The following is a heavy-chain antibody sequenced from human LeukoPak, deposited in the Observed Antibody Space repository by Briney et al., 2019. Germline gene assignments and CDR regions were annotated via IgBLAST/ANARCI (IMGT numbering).Heavy chain of an antibody. CDR1: GGSFSGYY. Sequence: SETLSLTCAVYGGSFSGYYWSWIRQPPGKGLEWIGEINHSGSTNYNPSLKSRVTISVDTSKNQFSLKVSSVTAADTAVYYCARGFDYYASGSPLGMDVWGKGTTVSVSS. CDR2: INHSGST. D-gene: IGHD3-10*01. CDR3: ARGFDYYASGSPLGMDV. J-gene: IGHJ6*04. V-gene: IGHV4-34*01.